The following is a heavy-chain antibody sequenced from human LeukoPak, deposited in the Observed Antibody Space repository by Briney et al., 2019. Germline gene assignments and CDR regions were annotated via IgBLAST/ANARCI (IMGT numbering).Heavy chain of an antibody. CDR3: AKRYSGYLDY. Sequence: GGSLRLSCAASGFTFSTYGMSWVRQAPGKGLEWVSAISGSGGSTYYADSVKGRFTISRDNSKNTLYLQMNSLRAEDTAVHYCAKRYSGYLDYWGQGTLVTVSS. V-gene: IGHV3-23*01. CDR1: GFTFSTYG. J-gene: IGHJ4*02. D-gene: IGHD5-12*01. CDR2: ISGSGGST.